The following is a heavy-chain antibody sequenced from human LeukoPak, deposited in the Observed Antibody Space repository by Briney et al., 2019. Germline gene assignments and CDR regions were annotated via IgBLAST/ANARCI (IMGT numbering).Heavy chain of an antibody. D-gene: IGHD3-10*01. Sequence: SETLSLTCTVSGGSVSSGSYYWSWIRQAPGKGLEWIGNIYYSGSIKYNPSLKSRVTTSGDTSKNQLSLRLRSVTAADTAVYYCARDGWFGASRAFDIWGQGTLVTVSS. CDR2: IYYSGSI. CDR1: GGSVSSGSYY. J-gene: IGHJ3*02. V-gene: IGHV4-61*01. CDR3: ARDGWFGASRAFDI.